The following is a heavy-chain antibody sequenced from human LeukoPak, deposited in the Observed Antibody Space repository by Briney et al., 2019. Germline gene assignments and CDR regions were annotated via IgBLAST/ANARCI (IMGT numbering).Heavy chain of an antibody. CDR1: GGSFSGYY. CDR2: INHSGST. J-gene: IGHJ3*02. Sequence: SETLSLTCAVYGGSFSGYYWSWIRQPPGKGLEWIGEINHSGSTNYNPSLKSRVTISVDTSKNQFSLKLSSVAAADTAVYYCARGDDAFDIWGQGTMVTVSS. V-gene: IGHV4-34*01. CDR3: ARGDDAFDI.